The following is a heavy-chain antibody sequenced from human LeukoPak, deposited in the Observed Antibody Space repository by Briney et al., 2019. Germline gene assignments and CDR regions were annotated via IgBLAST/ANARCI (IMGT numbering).Heavy chain of an antibody. D-gene: IGHD3-22*01. CDR3: AKWSTYYYDSSGHFDY. V-gene: IGHV3-21*04. CDR2: ITRSSIYI. Sequence: PGGSLRLSCAASGFTFSSYSMNWVRQAPGKGLEWVSSITRSSIYIYYADSVKGRFTISRDNAKNSLFLQMNSLRTEDTAFYYCAKWSTYYYDSSGHFDYWGQGTLVTVSS. J-gene: IGHJ4*02. CDR1: GFTFSSYS.